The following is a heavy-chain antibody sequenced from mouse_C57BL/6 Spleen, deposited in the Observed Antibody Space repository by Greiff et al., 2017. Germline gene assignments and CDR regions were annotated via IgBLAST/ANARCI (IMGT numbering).Heavy chain of an antibody. Sequence: EVQLQQSGPELVKPGASVKISCKASGYSFTGYYMNWVKQSPEKSLESIGEINPSTGGTTYNQKFKAKATLTVDKSSSTAYMQLKSLTSEDSAVYYCARYDGYFDYWGQGTTLTVSS. CDR2: INPSTGGT. CDR1: GYSFTGYY. V-gene: IGHV1-42*01. CDR3: ARYDGYFDY. J-gene: IGHJ2*01. D-gene: IGHD2-3*01.